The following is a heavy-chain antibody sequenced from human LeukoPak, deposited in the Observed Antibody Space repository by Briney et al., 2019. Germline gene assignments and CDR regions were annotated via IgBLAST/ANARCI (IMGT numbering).Heavy chain of an antibody. V-gene: IGHV3-33*01. D-gene: IGHD2-2*01. CDR2: IWNDGTNK. Sequence: SLRLCCAAAGFTISSYGMYWVRQPPDKGLERGAVIWNDGTNKYEENSVNGGFTIAKDNTKKTLILQMNMLRAEDTAVYYCATLGSQGVVPADIDYWGQGTLVTVSS. J-gene: IGHJ4*02. CDR1: GFTISSYG. CDR3: ATLGSQGVVPADIDY.